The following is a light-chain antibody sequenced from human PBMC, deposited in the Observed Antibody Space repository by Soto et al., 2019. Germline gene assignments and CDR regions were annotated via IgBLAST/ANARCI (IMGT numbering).Light chain of an antibody. Sequence: ESVLTQSPGTVSLSPGERATLSCRTSQGISSSYLAWYQQKPGQAPRLLIYGASRRAAGIPDRFSGSGSGTDFSLTISRLEPEDFAMYYCQQYDRSPPTFGQGTKVEIK. V-gene: IGKV3-20*01. J-gene: IGKJ1*01. CDR3: QQYDRSPPT. CDR2: GAS. CDR1: QGISSSY.